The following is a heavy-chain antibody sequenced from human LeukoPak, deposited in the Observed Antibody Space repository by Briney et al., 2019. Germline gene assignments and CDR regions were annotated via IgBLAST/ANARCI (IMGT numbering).Heavy chain of an antibody. CDR3: ARSGSGWFDR. J-gene: IGHJ5*02. CDR1: GFTFSSYS. V-gene: IGHV3-21*06. Sequence: GGSLRLSCAASGFTFSSYSMNWVRQAPGKGLEWVSSISSSSSYIYYADSVKGRFTISRDNSKNTVYLQMNSLRVEDTATYYCARSGSGWFDRWGQGTLVTVSS. CDR2: ISSSSSYI. D-gene: IGHD6-19*01.